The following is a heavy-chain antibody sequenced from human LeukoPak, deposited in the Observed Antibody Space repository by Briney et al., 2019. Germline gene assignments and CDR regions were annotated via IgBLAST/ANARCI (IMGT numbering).Heavy chain of an antibody. CDR1: GGSISSSSYY. D-gene: IGHD2-15*01. Sequence: SETLSLTCTVSGGSISSSSYYWGWIRQPPGKGLEWIGSIYYSGSTYYNPSLKSRVTISVDTSKNQFSLKLSSVTAADTAVYYCARHFLGHCSGGSCLNWFDPWGQGTLVTVSS. CDR3: ARHFLGHCSGGSCLNWFDP. V-gene: IGHV4-39*01. J-gene: IGHJ5*02. CDR2: IYYSGST.